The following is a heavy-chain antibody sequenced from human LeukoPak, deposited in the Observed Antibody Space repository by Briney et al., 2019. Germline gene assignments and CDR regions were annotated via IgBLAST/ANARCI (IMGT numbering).Heavy chain of an antibody. J-gene: IGHJ2*01. V-gene: IGHV3-53*01. CDR3: ARAAQGAPYCYFDL. CDR1: GFNVSNSY. CDR2: IYSGGST. Sequence: GGSLRLSRAVSGFNVSNSYMTWVRQAPGKGLEWASVIYSGGSTYHADSVKGRFNISRDNFKNTLFLQMNSLRAEDRAVYYCARAAQGAPYCYFDLWGRGTLVTVSS. D-gene: IGHD1-26*01.